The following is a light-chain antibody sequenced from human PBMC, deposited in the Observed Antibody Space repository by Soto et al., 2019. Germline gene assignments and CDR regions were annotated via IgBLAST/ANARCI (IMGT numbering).Light chain of an antibody. CDR2: DAS. CDR1: QSVSSY. CDR3: QQRSNWSFT. J-gene: IGKJ3*01. V-gene: IGKV3-11*01. Sequence: EIVLTQPPATRSLSPGERATLSCRASQSVSSYLAWYQQKPGQAPRLLIYDASNRATGIPARFSGSGSGTDFTLTISSLEPEDFAVYYCQQRSNWSFTFGPGTKVDIK.